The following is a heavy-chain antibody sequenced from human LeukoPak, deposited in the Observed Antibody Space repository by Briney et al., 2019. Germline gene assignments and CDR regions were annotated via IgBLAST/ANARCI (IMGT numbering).Heavy chain of an antibody. D-gene: IGHD3-22*01. CDR3: ARGGKDDSSGYYYLFDY. J-gene: IGHJ4*02. CDR1: GGSISSGSYH. CDR2: IYTSGST. V-gene: IGHV4-61*02. Sequence: SETLSLTCTVSGGSISSGSYHWSWIRQPAGKGLEWIGRIYTSGSTNYNPSLKSRVTISVDTSKNQFSLKLSSVTAADTAVYYCARGGKDDSSGYYYLFDYWGQGTLVTVSS.